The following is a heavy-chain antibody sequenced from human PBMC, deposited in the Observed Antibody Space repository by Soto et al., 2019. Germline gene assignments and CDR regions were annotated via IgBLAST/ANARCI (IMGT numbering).Heavy chain of an antibody. CDR3: ARTYGDSSS. D-gene: IGHD4-17*01. J-gene: IGHJ5*02. CDR2: IYYSGST. CDR1: GGSISSSSYY. V-gene: IGHV4-39*07. Sequence: SETLSLTCTVSGGSISSSSYYWGWIRQPPGKGLEWIGSIYYSGSTYYNPSLKSRVTISVDTSKNQFSLKLSSVTAADTAVYYCARTYGDSSSWGQGTLVTVSS.